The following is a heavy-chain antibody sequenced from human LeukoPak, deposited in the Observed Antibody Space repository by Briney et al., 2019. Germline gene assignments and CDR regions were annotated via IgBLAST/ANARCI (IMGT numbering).Heavy chain of an antibody. CDR3: AREDYPRSGAFDI. CDR1: GGSISSSSYY. Sequence: SETLSLTCTVSGGSISSSSYYWGWIRQPPGKGLEWIGYIYYSGSTNYNPSLKSRVTISVDTSKNQFSLNLSSVTAADTAVYYCAREDYPRSGAFDIWGQGTMVTVSS. J-gene: IGHJ3*02. D-gene: IGHD3-16*01. V-gene: IGHV4-61*01. CDR2: IYYSGST.